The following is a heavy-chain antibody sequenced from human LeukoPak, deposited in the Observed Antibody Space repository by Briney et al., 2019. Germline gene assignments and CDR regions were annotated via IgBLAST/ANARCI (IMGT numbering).Heavy chain of an antibody. CDR1: GGSISSSSYY. J-gene: IGHJ3*02. D-gene: IGHD3-9*01. CDR2: IYYSGST. V-gene: IGHV4-39*07. Sequence: SETLSLTCTVSGGSISSSSYYWGWIRQPPGKGLEWIGSIYYSGSTYYNPSLKSRVTISVDKSKNQFSLKLSSVTAADTAVYYCARVRYFAWSDAFDIWGQGTMVTVSS. CDR3: ARVRYFAWSDAFDI.